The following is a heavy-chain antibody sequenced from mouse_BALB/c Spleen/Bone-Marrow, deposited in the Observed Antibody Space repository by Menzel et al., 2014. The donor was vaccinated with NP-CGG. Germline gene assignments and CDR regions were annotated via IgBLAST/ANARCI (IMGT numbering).Heavy chain of an antibody. J-gene: IGHJ2*02. CDR1: GYTFTSYW. V-gene: IGHV1-5*01. Sequence: SGTVLARPGASVKMSCKASGYTFTSYWMHWVKQRPGQGLEWIGAIYPGNSDTNYNQKFKGKAKLTAVTSTSTAYMGLSSLTNEDSAVYYCTRGLRLRENCFDYWGQGTSLTVSS. CDR3: TRGLRLRENCFDY. CDR2: IYPGNSDT. D-gene: IGHD1-2*01.